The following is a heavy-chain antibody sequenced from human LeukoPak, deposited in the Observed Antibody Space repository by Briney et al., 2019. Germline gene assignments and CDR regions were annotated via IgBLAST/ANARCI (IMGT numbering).Heavy chain of an antibody. J-gene: IGHJ4*02. Sequence: PGGSLRLSCAASGFTFSSYEMNWVRQAPGKGLEWVSYISSSGSTIYYADSVKGRFTISRDNAMNSLYLQMNSLRAEDTAVYYCAVQHVAFDYWGQGTLVTVSS. CDR2: ISSSGSTI. V-gene: IGHV3-48*03. CDR3: AVQHVAFDY. D-gene: IGHD1-1*01. CDR1: GFTFSSYE.